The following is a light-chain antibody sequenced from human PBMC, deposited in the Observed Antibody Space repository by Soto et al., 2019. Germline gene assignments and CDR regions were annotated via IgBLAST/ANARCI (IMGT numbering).Light chain of an antibody. CDR1: QSVSGNY. Sequence: EIVLTQSPGTLSLSPGERVTLSCLSSQSVSGNYLAWHQQKPGQAPRLLIYAVSRRATGIPDRFSGSRSGRDCTLTISRLEPEDFAVYYCQHYGRSPWTFGQGTKVEI. J-gene: IGKJ1*01. V-gene: IGKV3-20*01. CDR2: AVS. CDR3: QHYGRSPWT.